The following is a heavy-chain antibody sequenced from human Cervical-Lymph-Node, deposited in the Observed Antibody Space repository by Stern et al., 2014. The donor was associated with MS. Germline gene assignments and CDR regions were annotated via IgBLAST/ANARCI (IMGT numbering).Heavy chain of an antibody. CDR2: IYYTGST. CDR3: ARLAASSSGPFDY. V-gene: IGHV4-59*01. Sequence: VQLVESGPGLVKPSETLSLTCSVSGTSTISNCWSWFRQSPGKGLEWIGNIYYTGSTNYNPSLKSRVSMSVDTSKNQFSVKVTSVTAADTAVYYCARLAASSSGPFDYWGQGTLVTVSS. J-gene: IGHJ4*02. CDR1: GTSTISNC. D-gene: IGHD3-22*01.